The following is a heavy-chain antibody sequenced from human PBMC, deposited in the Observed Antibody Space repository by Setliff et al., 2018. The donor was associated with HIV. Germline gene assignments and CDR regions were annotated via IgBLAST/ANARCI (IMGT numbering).Heavy chain of an antibody. D-gene: IGHD4-17*01. CDR3: ARGHYGA. CDR1: GFDFSHYS. CDR2: ITGASGFI. Sequence: GGSLRLSCAASGFDFSHYSMNWVRRAPGKGLEWVSCITGASGFIAYADSVKGRFTVSRDNAKNTLLLQMDSLRVEDTAVYYCARGHYGAWGQGTLVTVSS. V-gene: IGHV3-21*04. J-gene: IGHJ4*02.